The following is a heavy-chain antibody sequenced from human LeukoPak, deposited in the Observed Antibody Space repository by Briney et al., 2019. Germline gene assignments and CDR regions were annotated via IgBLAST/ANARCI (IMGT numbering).Heavy chain of an antibody. D-gene: IGHD6-19*01. CDR3: ASYNSGGYDVSDY. CDR2: IYYSGST. J-gene: IGHJ4*02. Sequence: SETLSLTCTVSGGSISSSSYYWGWIRHTPGKGLEWIGSIYYSGSTYYNPSLEGRVTISADTSRNKFSLNLRSVTAADTAVYYCASYNSGGYDVSDYWGQGTLVTVSS. V-gene: IGHV4-39*01. CDR1: GGSISSSSYY.